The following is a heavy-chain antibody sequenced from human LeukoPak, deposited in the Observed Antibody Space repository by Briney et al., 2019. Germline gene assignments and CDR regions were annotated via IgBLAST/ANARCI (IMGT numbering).Heavy chain of an antibody. CDR2: INHSGST. Sequence: PSETLSLTCAVYGGSFSGYYWSWIRQPPGKGLEWIGEINHSGSTNYNPSLKSRVTISVDTSKNQFSLKLSSVTAADTAVYYCARNTWQQLGKFDPWGQGTLATVSS. J-gene: IGHJ5*02. V-gene: IGHV4-34*01. D-gene: IGHD6-13*01. CDR3: ARNTWQQLGKFDP. CDR1: GGSFSGYY.